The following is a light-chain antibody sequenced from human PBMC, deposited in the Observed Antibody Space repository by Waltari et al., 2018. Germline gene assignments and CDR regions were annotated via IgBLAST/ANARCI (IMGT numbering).Light chain of an antibody. CDR3: MQGIHLPRT. J-gene: IGKJ2*01. CDR1: QSLLHSDGKTY. V-gene: IGKV2-29*02. Sequence: DIVMTQTPLSLSVTPGQPASISCKSSQSLLHSDGKTYLYWYLQKPGQSPQLLIDEVYSRFSGVPDRFSGSVSGTDFTLKISRVEAEDVGVYYCMQGIHLPRTFGQGTKLEIK. CDR2: EVY.